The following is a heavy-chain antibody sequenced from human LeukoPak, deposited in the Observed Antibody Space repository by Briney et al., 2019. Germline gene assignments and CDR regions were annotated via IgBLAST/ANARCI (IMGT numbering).Heavy chain of an antibody. Sequence: PSETLSLTCTVSGGSISSYYWSWIRQPPGKGLEWIGYIYYSGSTNYNPSLKSRVTISVDTSKNQFSLKLSSVTAADTAVYYCARVPFNWNSAAAINFDYWGQGTLVTVSS. CDR1: GGSISSYY. J-gene: IGHJ4*02. CDR3: ARVPFNWNSAAAINFDY. V-gene: IGHV4-59*12. D-gene: IGHD6-13*01. CDR2: IYYSGST.